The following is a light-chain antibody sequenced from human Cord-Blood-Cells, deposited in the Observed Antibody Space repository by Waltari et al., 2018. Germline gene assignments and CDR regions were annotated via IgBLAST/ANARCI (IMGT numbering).Light chain of an antibody. J-gene: IGKJ1*01. CDR3: QQYNGYST. CDR1: QSISSW. V-gene: IGKV1-5*01. CDR2: DAS. Sequence: DIQMTQSPSTLSASVGDRVTITCRASQSISSWLAWYQQKPGKAPKLLIYDASSLESGVPSRFSGSGSGTVFTLTISSLQPDYFATYYCQQYNGYSTFGQGTKVEIK.